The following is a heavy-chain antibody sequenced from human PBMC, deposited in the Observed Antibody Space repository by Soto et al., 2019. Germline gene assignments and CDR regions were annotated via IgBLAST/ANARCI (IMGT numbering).Heavy chain of an antibody. V-gene: IGHV3-73*01. CDR2: IRSKANSYAT. Sequence: GALRLSCAASGFTFSGSAMHWVRQASGKGLEWVGRIRSKANSYATAYAASVKGRFTISRDDSKNTLYLQMNSLKDEDTAVYYCTADGRWLQWGQGTLVTVSS. CDR1: GFTFSGSA. D-gene: IGHD5-12*01. CDR3: TADGRWLQ. J-gene: IGHJ4*02.